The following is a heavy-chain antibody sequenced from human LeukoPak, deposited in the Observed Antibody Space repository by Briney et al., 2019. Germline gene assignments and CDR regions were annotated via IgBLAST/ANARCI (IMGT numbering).Heavy chain of an antibody. CDR2: IYSGGRT. CDR1: GFTVSSNY. J-gene: IGHJ4*02. Sequence: GGSLRPSCAASGFTVSSNYMNWARQAPGKGLEWVSVIYSGGRTYYADSVKGRFTISRDNSKNTVYLQMNSLRAEDTAVYYCAKEGATTSFDYWGPGTLVTVSS. V-gene: IGHV3-53*01. D-gene: IGHD1-26*01. CDR3: AKEGATTSFDY.